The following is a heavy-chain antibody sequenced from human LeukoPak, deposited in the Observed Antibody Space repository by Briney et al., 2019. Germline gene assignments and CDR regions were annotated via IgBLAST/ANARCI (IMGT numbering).Heavy chain of an antibody. V-gene: IGHV1-24*01. D-gene: IGHD1-7*01. CDR1: GYTLTELS. J-gene: IGHJ4*02. CDR2: FDPEDDEI. Sequence: ASVEVSCKVSGYTLTELSMHWVRQAPGKGLEWMGGFDPEDDEIIYAQRFQGRVTMTEDASTDTAYMELRSLRSEDAAVYYCATETVNFYFFSWGQGTLVTLSS. CDR3: ATETVNFYFFS.